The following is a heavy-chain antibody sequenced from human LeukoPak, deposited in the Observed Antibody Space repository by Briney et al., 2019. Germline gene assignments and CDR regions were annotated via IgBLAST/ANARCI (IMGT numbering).Heavy chain of an antibody. CDR2: INPSGGST. D-gene: IGHD3-22*01. V-gene: IGHV1-46*01. CDR1: GYTFTGYY. Sequence: ASVKVSCKASGYTFTGYYMHWVRQAPGQGLEWMGIINPSGGSTSYAQKFQGRVTMTRDMSTSTVYMELSSLRSEDTAVYYCARNAYYYDSSGYENAFDIWGQGTMVTVSS. CDR3: ARNAYYYDSSGYENAFDI. J-gene: IGHJ3*02.